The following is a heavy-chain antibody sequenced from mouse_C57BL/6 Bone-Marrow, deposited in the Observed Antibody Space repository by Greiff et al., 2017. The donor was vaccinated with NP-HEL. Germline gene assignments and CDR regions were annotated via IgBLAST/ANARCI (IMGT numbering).Heavy chain of an antibody. J-gene: IGHJ2*01. CDR2: INPYNGGT. CDR3: ARRRGAGTDFDY. CDR1: GYTFTDYY. Sequence: VQLKESGPVLVKPGASVKMSCKASGYTFTDYYMNWVKQSHGKSLEWIGVINPYNGGTSYNQKFKGKATLTVDKSSSTAYMELNSLTSEDSAVYYCARRRGAGTDFDYWGQGTTLTVSS. V-gene: IGHV1-19*01. D-gene: IGHD1-1*01.